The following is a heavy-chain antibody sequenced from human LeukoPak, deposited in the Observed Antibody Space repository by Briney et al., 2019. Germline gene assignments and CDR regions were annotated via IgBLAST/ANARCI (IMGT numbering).Heavy chain of an antibody. V-gene: IGHV3-74*01. CDR2: INSDGSST. Sequence: GGSLRLSCAASGFTFSSYWIHWVRQAPGKGLLWVSRINSDGSSTSYADPVKGRFTISRDNAKNTLYLQMNSLRAEDAAVYYCARATGSYYSIGYWGQGTLVTVSS. J-gene: IGHJ4*02. CDR1: GFTFSSYW. CDR3: ARATGSYYSIGY. D-gene: IGHD1-26*01.